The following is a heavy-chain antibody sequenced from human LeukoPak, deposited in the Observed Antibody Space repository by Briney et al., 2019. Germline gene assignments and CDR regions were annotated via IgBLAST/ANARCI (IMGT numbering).Heavy chain of an antibody. CDR1: GVSFDDYY. D-gene: IGHD4-17*01. Sequence: SETLSLTCAVSGVSFDDYYWSWVRQTPGKGLEWIGEINHSGYTNDSPSLKSRVTLSIDTSRKQFSLNLRSVTVADAGIYYCTRMTTGHDYWSQGTLVTVSS. V-gene: IGHV4-34*01. CDR3: TRMTTGHDY. J-gene: IGHJ4*02. CDR2: INHSGYT.